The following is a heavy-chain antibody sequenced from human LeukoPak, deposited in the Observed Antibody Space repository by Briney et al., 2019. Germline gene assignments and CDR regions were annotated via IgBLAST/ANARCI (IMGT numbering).Heavy chain of an antibody. CDR3: ARDRITSDFWSGYQVDPGDY. Sequence: ASVKVSCKASGYTFTSYGISWVRQAPGQGLEWMGWISAYNGNTNYAQKLQGRVTMTTDTSTSTAYMELRSLRSDDTAVYYCARDRITSDFWSGYQVDPGDYWGQGTLVTVSS. V-gene: IGHV1-18*01. CDR1: GYTFTSYG. D-gene: IGHD3-3*01. J-gene: IGHJ4*02. CDR2: ISAYNGNT.